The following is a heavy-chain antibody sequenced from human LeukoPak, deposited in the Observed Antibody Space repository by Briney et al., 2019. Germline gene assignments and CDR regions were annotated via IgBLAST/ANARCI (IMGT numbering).Heavy chain of an antibody. D-gene: IGHD1-26*01. CDR3: AKKYSTGLDP. Sequence: QSGGSLRLSCAASGFTFSNYGMSWVRQAPGKGLEWVSAISGSGGSTYYADSVKGRFTISRDNSKNTLYVQMNSLRAEDTAIYYCAKKYSTGLDPWGQGTLVTVSS. CDR1: GFTFSNYG. CDR2: ISGSGGST. J-gene: IGHJ5*02. V-gene: IGHV3-23*01.